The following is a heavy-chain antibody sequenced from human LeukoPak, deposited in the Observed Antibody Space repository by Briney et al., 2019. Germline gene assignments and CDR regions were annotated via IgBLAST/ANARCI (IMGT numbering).Heavy chain of an antibody. D-gene: IGHD2-2*01. J-gene: IGHJ5*02. V-gene: IGHV4-59*01. CDR2: IYYSGST. Sequence: SETLSLTYTVSGGSISSYYWSWIRQPLGKGPEWIGYIYYSGSTNYNPSLKSRVTISVDTSKNQFSLKLRSVTAADTAVYYCANGGYCSSTSCYPKWFDPWGQGTLVTVSS. CDR1: GGSISSYY. CDR3: ANGGYCSSTSCYPKWFDP.